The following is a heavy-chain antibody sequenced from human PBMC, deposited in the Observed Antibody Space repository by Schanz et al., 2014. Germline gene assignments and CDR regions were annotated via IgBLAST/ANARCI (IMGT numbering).Heavy chain of an antibody. CDR2: IFLNDGGT. J-gene: IGHJ4*02. D-gene: IGHD1-26*01. CDR1: GYTFTDYY. Sequence: QVQLVQSGAEVKEPGASVKLSCKSSGYTFTDYYMQWVRQAPGQGLEWLGTIFLNDGGTHSAEKFQGRIIMTRDTFTSTVYLDLSSLRSEDTAVYYCARERPRKGDFDYWGQGTLVTVSS. CDR3: ARERPRKGDFDY. V-gene: IGHV1-46*01.